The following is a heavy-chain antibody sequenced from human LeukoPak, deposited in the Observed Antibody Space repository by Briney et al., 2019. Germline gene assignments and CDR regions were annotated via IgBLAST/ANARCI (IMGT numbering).Heavy chain of an antibody. CDR2: ISAYNGDT. D-gene: IGHD6-19*01. CDR3: ARDRVGIAVSGAPWGAFDI. Sequence: ASVKVSCKASGYAFTSYGITCVRQAPGQGLEWMEWISAYNGDTNYPQKLQGRVTMTTDTSTSTAYMELRSLRSDDTAVYYCARDRVGIAVSGAPWGAFDIWGQGTMVTVS. V-gene: IGHV1-18*01. J-gene: IGHJ3*02. CDR1: GYAFTSYG.